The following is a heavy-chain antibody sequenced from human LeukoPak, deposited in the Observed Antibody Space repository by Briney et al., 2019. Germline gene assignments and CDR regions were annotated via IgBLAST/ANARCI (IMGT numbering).Heavy chain of an antibody. V-gene: IGHV4-4*02. CDR3: ARVGGLMATIIVGFDP. J-gene: IGHJ5*02. D-gene: IGHD5-12*01. CDR2: IYHSGST. Sequence: SETLSLTCAVSGGSISSSNWWSWVRQPPGKGLEWIGEIYHSGSTNYNPSLKSRVTISVDKSKNQFSLKLSSVTAADTAVYYCARVGGLMATIIVGFDPWGQGTLVTVSS. CDR1: GGSISSSNW.